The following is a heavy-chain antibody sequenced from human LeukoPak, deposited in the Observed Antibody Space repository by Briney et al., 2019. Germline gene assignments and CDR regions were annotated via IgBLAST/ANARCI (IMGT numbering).Heavy chain of an antibody. J-gene: IGHJ6*03. CDR2: IRNDGTNK. CDR1: GFTFSTYA. CDR3: AKSWSGYYHYYMDV. Sequence: PGGSLRLSCATSGFTFSTYAMHWVRQAPGKGLEWVASIRNDGTNKNHVDSVKGRFTISRDNSKNTLFPQMDSLRPEDTAIYYCAKSWSGYYHYYMDVWGKGTTVTVSS. D-gene: IGHD3-3*01. V-gene: IGHV3-30*02.